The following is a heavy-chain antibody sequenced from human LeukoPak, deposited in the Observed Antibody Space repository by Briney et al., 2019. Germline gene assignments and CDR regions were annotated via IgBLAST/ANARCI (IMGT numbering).Heavy chain of an antibody. Sequence: GRSLRLSCAASGFTFSYYAMSWVRQAPGKGLEWVSTIPGSGGTWLSSITGASSSPFYADSVKGRFTISRDNSKNTLYLQMNSLRAEDTAVYYCAKVNYDDSSGFYFEAEIDYWGQGTLVTVSS. V-gene: IGHV3-23*01. CDR1: GFTFSYYA. D-gene: IGHD3-22*01. J-gene: IGHJ4*02. CDR2: IPGSGGTWLSSITGASSSP. CDR3: AKVNYDDSSGFYFEAEIDY.